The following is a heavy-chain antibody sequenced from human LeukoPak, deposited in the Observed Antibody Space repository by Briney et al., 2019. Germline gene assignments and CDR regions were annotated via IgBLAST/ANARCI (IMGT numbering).Heavy chain of an antibody. CDR3: ARGGGSFDY. D-gene: IGHD3-16*01. CDR1: GFTFSSFS. CDR2: ITSSPSYI. V-gene: IGHV3-21*01. J-gene: IGHJ4*02. Sequence: PGGSLRLSCVASGFTFSSFSMNWVRQAPGKGLEWVSSITSSPSYIYYAGSVKGRFTISRDNAKNSLYLQMNTLRTDDTAVYYCARGGGSFDYWGQGTLVTVSS.